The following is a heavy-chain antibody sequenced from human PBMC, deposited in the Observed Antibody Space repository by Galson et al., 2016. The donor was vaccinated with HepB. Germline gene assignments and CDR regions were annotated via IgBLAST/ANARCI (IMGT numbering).Heavy chain of an antibody. Sequence: SLRLSCAASGFIASNNHMTWVRQGPGKGLAWVSLISGRDITFYADSVKGRFTISRDNSKNTVFLQMNSLRVEDTAVYYCARDADFGVAYGMDVWGQGTTVTVSS. CDR1: GFIASNNH. D-gene: IGHD3-3*01. CDR2: ISGRDIT. J-gene: IGHJ6*02. CDR3: ARDADFGVAYGMDV. V-gene: IGHV3-53*01.